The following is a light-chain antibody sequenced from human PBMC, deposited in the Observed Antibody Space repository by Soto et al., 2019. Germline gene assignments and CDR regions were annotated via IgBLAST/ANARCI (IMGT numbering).Light chain of an antibody. CDR2: GAS. V-gene: IGKV3-15*01. CDR3: QQYNNWPKA. CDR1: QSLGSD. J-gene: IGKJ1*01. Sequence: EIVVTQSRGTVPLSPGDTGTRALSASQSLGSDLAWYQQKPGQAPRLLIYGASTRATGIPARFSGSGSGTEFTLAISSLQSEDFAVYYCQQYNNWPKAFGQGTKVDIK.